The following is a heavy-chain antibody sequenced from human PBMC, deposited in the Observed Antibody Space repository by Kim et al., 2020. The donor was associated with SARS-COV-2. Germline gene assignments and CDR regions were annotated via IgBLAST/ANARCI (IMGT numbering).Heavy chain of an antibody. J-gene: IGHJ4*02. Sequence: YYNPSLKSRVTISVDTSKNQFSLKLSSVTAADTAVYYCARGSGYYYDFDYWGQGTLVTVSS. CDR3: ARGSGYYYDFDY. D-gene: IGHD3-22*01. V-gene: IGHV4-31*02.